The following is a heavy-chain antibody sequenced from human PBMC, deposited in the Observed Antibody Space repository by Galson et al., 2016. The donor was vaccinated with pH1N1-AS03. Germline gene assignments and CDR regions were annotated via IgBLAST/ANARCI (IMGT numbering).Heavy chain of an antibody. V-gene: IGHV4-59*08. D-gene: IGHD2-21*01. CDR2: IYYTGDI. CDR3: GRHLRNSYSMDV. CDR1: GGSINSYY. J-gene: IGHJ6*02. Sequence: LSLTCTVSGGSINSYYWTWIRQPPGKGLEWIGQIYYTGDIIYTPSLRSRATISVDTSKNQLSLSLSSVTAADTAVYYCGRHLRNSYSMDVWGQGTTVTVSS.